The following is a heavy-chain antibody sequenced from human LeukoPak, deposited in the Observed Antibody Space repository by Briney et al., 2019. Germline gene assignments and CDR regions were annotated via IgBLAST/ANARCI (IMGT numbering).Heavy chain of an antibody. CDR2: ISGSGGST. CDR1: GFTFSSYA. J-gene: IGHJ6*02. V-gene: IGHV3-23*01. Sequence: GGSLRLSCAASGFTFSSYAMSWVRQAPGKGLEWVSAISGSGGSTYYADSVKGRFTISRHNSKNTLYLQMNSLRAEDTAVYYCARGSYDILTGYYPDYYYGMDVWGQGTTVTVSS. CDR3: ARGSYDILTGYYPDYYYGMDV. D-gene: IGHD3-9*01.